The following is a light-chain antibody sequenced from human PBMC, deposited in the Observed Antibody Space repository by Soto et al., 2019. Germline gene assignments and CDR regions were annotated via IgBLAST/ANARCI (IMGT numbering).Light chain of an antibody. V-gene: IGKV3-11*01. CDR1: QSVSTD. Sequence: ALAQSPVALSLSPGERATLSCRASQSVSTDLAWYQQKPGQAPRLLIYDASNRATGIPVRFASSGSGTDFALTISSLEPEDFVLYYCQHPPTSFGGGTKVEI. CDR3: QHPPTS. J-gene: IGKJ4*01. CDR2: DAS.